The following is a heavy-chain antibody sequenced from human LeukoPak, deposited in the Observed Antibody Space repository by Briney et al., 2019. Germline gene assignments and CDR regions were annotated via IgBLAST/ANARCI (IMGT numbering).Heavy chain of an antibody. CDR1: GGSISNSNYY. CDR2: IYYSGNT. Sequence: KPSETLSLTCTVSGGSISNSNYYWGWVRQPPGKGLEWIGTIYYSGNTYYTPSLKSRVTISVDTSKNQFSLRLSFVTAADTAVYFCMRHEEEDGYNAKPFDFWGQGTLVTVSS. CDR3: MRHEEEDGYNAKPFDF. D-gene: IGHD5-24*01. J-gene: IGHJ4*02. V-gene: IGHV4-39*01.